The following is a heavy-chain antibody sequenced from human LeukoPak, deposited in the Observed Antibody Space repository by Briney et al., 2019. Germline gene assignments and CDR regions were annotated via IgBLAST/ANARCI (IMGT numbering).Heavy chain of an antibody. Sequence: PSETLSLTCTVSGGSISAYFWSWIRQPPGKGLEWIGYVSYSGTINYKSSLKSRVTISLNTSQRQFSLSLNSVTAADTAVYYCARHGRGDNYYKYYYYMDVWGKGTPVPVSS. J-gene: IGHJ6*03. CDR2: VSYSGTI. CDR1: GGSISAYF. D-gene: IGHD3-22*01. V-gene: IGHV4-59*08. CDR3: ARHGRGDNYYKYYYYMDV.